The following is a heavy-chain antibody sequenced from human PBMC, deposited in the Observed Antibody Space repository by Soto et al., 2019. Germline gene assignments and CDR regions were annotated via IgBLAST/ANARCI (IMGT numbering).Heavy chain of an antibody. Sequence: QLQLQESGSGLVKPSQTLSLTCAGSGGSISSGGYSWSWIRQPPGKGLEWIGYIYHSGSTYYNPSLKSRVTIAVDRSKNQVSLKLSSVTAADTAVYSCARGMTTVTTFDYWGQGTLVTVSS. V-gene: IGHV4-30-2*01. D-gene: IGHD4-17*01. CDR2: IYHSGST. CDR1: GGSISSGGYS. CDR3: ARGMTTVTTFDY. J-gene: IGHJ4*02.